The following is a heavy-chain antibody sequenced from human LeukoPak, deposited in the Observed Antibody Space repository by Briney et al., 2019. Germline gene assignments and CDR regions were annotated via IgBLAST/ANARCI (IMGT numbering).Heavy chain of an antibody. V-gene: IGHV3-11*04. CDR3: ARLSSGYYHDAFDI. Sequence: GGSLRLSCAVSGLTFSDYYMSWIRQAPGKGLEWVSYISSSGSTIYYADSVKGRFTISRDNAKNSLYLQMNSLRAEDTAVYYCARLSSGYYHDAFDIWGQGTLVTVSS. J-gene: IGHJ3*02. CDR1: GLTFSDYY. CDR2: ISSSGSTI. D-gene: IGHD3-22*01.